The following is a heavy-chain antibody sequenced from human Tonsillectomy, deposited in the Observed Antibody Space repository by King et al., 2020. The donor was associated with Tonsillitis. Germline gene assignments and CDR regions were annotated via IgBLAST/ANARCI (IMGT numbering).Heavy chain of an antibody. Sequence: VQLQQWGAGLLKPSETLSLTCAVYGGSFSDYYWSWIRQPPGKGLERIGEINHSGSTNYNPSLKSRVTISVDTSKNQFSLKLNSVTAADTAVYYCASRLRYFDWSFDPWGQGTLVTVSS. D-gene: IGHD3-9*01. CDR2: INHSGST. V-gene: IGHV4-34*01. CDR1: GGSFSDYY. J-gene: IGHJ5*02. CDR3: ASRLRYFDWSFDP.